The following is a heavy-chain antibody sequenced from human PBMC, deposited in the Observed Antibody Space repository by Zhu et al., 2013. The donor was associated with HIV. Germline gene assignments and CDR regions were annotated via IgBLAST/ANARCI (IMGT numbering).Heavy chain of an antibody. D-gene: IGHD3-22*01. V-gene: IGHV4-39*07. Sequence: QVQLQESGPGLVKPSETLSLTCTVSGGSISSSSYYWGWIRQPPGKGLEWIGSIYYSGSTYYNPSLKSRVTISVDTSKNQFSLKLSSVTAADTAVYYCARDTYDSSGYYFHDYWGQGTLVHRLL. J-gene: IGHJ4*02. CDR1: GGSISSSSYY. CDR2: IYYSGST. CDR3: ARDTYDSSGYYFHDY.